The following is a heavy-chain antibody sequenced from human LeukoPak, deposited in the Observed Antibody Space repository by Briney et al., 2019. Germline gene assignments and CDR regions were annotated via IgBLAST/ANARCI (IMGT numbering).Heavy chain of an antibody. J-gene: IGHJ4*02. CDR3: ARDSLVGPTTFDS. CDR2: ITSSGGST. V-gene: IGHV3-23*01. Sequence: GGSLRLSCAASGFTFSTYAMSWVRQAPGKGLEWVSGITSSGGSTSYADSVKGRFTISRDNAKNTLYLQMNSLRAEDTALYYCARDSLVGPTTFDSWGQGILVTVSS. CDR1: GFTFSTYA. D-gene: IGHD1-26*01.